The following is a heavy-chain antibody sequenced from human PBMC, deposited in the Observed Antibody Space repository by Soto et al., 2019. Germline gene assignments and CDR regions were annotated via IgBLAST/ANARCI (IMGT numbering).Heavy chain of an antibody. CDR3: AKEPYYDILTGYYAHNWFDP. J-gene: IGHJ5*02. D-gene: IGHD3-9*01. V-gene: IGHV3-30*18. Sequence: PGGSLRLSCAASGFTFSSYGMHWVRQAPGKGLEWVAVISYDGSNKYYADSAKGRFTISRDNSKNTLYLQMNSLRAEDTAVYYCAKEPYYDILTGYYAHNWFDPWGQGTLVTVSS. CDR2: ISYDGSNK. CDR1: GFTFSSYG.